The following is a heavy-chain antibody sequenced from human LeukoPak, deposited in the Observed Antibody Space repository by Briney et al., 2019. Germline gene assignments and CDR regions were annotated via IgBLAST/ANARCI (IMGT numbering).Heavy chain of an antibody. D-gene: IGHD3-9*01. J-gene: IGHJ4*02. CDR2: INHSGST. CDR1: GGSFSGYY. CDR3: ARAELRYFDWSPPGYDY. Sequence: SETLSLTCAVYGGSFSGYYWSWIRQPPGKGLEWIGEINHSGSTNHNPSLKSRVTISVDTSKNQFSLKLSSVTAADTAVYYCARAELRYFDWSPPGYDYWGQGTLVTVSS. V-gene: IGHV4-34*01.